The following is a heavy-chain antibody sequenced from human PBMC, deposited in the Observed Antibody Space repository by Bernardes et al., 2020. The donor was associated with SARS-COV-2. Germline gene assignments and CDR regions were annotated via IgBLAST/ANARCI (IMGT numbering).Heavy chain of an antibody. CDR3: ARAGSGTYSTLDY. Sequence: ASVKVSCKVSGYTFSNYFMHWVRQAPGQSIEWLGWINAGKGNTKYSQKFQGRVTMSRDTSATTVYIELKTLRSEDTAVYYCARAGSGTYSTLDYWGQGTLVTVSS. J-gene: IGHJ4*02. CDR1: GYTFSNYF. D-gene: IGHD3-10*01. V-gene: IGHV1-3*01. CDR2: INAGKGNT.